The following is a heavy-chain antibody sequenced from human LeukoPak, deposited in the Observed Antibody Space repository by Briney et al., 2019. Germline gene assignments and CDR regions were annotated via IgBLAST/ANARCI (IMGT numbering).Heavy chain of an antibody. J-gene: IGHJ3*01. Sequence: PGGSLRLSCAASGFTFSTYDMHWVRQATGKGLEWVSAIGFAGDTYYPVSVKGRFTISRENTKNSLYLQMNGLRAGDTAVYYCARQALDGGAFDLWGQGTMVTVSS. CDR2: IGFAGDT. V-gene: IGHV3-13*01. CDR3: ARQALDGGAFDL. CDR1: GFTFSTYD. D-gene: IGHD3-16*01.